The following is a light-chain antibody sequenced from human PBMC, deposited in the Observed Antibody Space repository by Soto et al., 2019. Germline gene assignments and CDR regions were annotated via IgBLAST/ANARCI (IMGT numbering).Light chain of an antibody. CDR2: DDD. CDR3: GTWQTSLRGHVV. V-gene: IGLV1-51*01. CDR1: ISNIRSNY. Sequence: QSALTQPPSVSVAPGQKVTISCSGSISNIRSNYVSWYQQLPGTAPTLLIYDDDKRPSGIPDRFSGSKSGTSATLAITGLQTGDEADYYCGTWQTSLRGHVVFGGGTKVTVL. J-gene: IGLJ2*01.